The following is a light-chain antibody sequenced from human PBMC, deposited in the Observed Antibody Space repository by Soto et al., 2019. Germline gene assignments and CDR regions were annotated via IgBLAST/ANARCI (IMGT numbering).Light chain of an antibody. V-gene: IGLV2-14*01. Sequence: QSALTQPASVSGSPGQSMTISCTGTGTDVGGYNYVSWYQQHPGKAPKVMIYDVSNRPSGVSNRFSGSKSGNTASLTISGLQAEDEADYSCSSYTSASTPLVFGGGPKLPV. CDR3: SSYTSASTPLV. J-gene: IGLJ2*01. CDR2: DVS. CDR1: GTDVGGYNY.